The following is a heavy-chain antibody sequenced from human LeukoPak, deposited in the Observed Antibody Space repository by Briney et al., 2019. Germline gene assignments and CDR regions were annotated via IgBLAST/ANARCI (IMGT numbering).Heavy chain of an antibody. CDR3: ARARGSGSYFSLDY. Sequence: SETLSLTCSVSGGSITKNGYYWGWIRQSPETGLEWIGSMHYSGSTYYNPSLNSRVTISVDTSKNQFSLKLSSVTAADTAVYYCARARGSGSYFSLDYWGQGTLVTVSS. CDR1: GGSITKNGYY. D-gene: IGHD1-26*01. CDR2: MHYSGST. J-gene: IGHJ4*02. V-gene: IGHV4-39*07.